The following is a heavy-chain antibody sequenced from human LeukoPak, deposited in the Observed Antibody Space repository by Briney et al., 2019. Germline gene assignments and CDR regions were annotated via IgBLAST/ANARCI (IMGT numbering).Heavy chain of an antibody. V-gene: IGHV1-18*01. CDR2: ISAYNGNT. CDR1: GYTFTSYG. D-gene: IGHD2-2*01. Sequence: GASVKVSCQASGYTFTSYGISWVRQDPGQGLEWMGWISAYNGNTNSAQKLQGRVTMTTDTSTSTAYMELRSLRSDDTAVYYCARDPERGVVPAASWFDPWGQGTLVTVSS. CDR3: ARDPERGVVPAASWFDP. J-gene: IGHJ5*02.